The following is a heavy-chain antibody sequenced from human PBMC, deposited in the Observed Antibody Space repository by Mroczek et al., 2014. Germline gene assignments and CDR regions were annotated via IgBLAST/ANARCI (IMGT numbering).Heavy chain of an antibody. D-gene: IGHD2-2*01. Sequence: QVQLQQWGAGLLKPSETLSLTCAVYGGSFSGYYWSWIRQPPGKGLEWIGEINHSGSTNYNPSLKSRVTISVDTSKNQFSLKLSSVTAADTAVYYCAREREDIVVVPASEWFDPWGQGTLVTVSS. V-gene: IGHV4-34*01. CDR2: INHSGST. J-gene: IGHJ5*02. CDR3: AREREDIVVVPASEWFDP. CDR1: GGSFSGYY.